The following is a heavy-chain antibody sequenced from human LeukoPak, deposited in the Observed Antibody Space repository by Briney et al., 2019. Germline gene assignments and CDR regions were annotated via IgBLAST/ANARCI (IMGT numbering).Heavy chain of an antibody. V-gene: IGHV3-30-3*01. D-gene: IGHD3-10*01. CDR3: ARDYGSGSHVRYYFVY. J-gene: IGHJ4*02. CDR1: GFTFSSYP. CDR2: MSSDGNNK. Sequence: GTSLRLSCAASGFTFSSYPMHWVRQAPGKGLEWVAIMSSDGNNKSYADSVKGRFTISRDNSKNALYLQMNNLRPDDTAVYYCARDYGSGSHVRYYFVYWGQGTLVTVSS.